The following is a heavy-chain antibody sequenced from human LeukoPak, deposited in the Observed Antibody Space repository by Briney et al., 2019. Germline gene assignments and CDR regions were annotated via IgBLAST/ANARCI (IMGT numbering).Heavy chain of an antibody. CDR3: ARAVDYSNCLDY. CDR1: GGTFSSYA. V-gene: IGHV1-69*05. CDR2: IIPIFGTA. Sequence: SVKVSCKASGGTFSSYAISWVRQAPGQGLEWMGGIIPIFGTANYAQKFQGRVTITTDESASTAYMELSSLRSEDTAVYYCARAVDYSNCLDYWGQGTLVAVSS. D-gene: IGHD4-11*01. J-gene: IGHJ4*02.